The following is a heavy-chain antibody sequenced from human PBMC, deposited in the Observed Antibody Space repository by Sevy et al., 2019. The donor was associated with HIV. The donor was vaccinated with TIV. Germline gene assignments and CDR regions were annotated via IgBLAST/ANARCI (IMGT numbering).Heavy chain of an antibody. J-gene: IGHJ5*02. V-gene: IGHV4-59*01. D-gene: IGHD5-12*01. CDR1: GGSISAYH. CDR3: ARAPPVRSGDDSLNWFAP. CDR2: IHYTGST. Sequence: SETLSLTCTVSGGSISAYHWSWIRQPPGKGPEWIGYIHYTGSTKYNPSLESRLTISVDTSKNQFSLKLSSVTAADTAVYYCARAPPVRSGDDSLNWFAPWGQGTLVTVSS.